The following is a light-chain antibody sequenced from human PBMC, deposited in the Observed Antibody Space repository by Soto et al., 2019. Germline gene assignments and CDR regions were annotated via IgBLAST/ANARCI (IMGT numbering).Light chain of an antibody. CDR2: LVS. J-gene: IGKJ2*01. CDR1: QSLLHTNGNTY. Sequence: DIVLTQSPLSLPVTPGEPASISCRSSQSLLHTNGNTYLDWYLQKPGQSPQLLIYLVSNRASGVPDRFSGSGSGTDFTLKSSRVEAEDVGVYYCMQALQSRTFGQGTKLEIK. CDR3: MQALQSRT. V-gene: IGKV2-28*01.